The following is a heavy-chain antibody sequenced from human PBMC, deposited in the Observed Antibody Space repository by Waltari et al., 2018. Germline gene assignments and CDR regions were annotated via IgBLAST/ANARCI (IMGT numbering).Heavy chain of an antibody. V-gene: IGHV1-18*01. Sequence: QVPLVQSGAEVQKPGASVKGPRKGSGYPLRDYGTRCVRQAPGQGLEWMGWISGNNGHTNHAQKFQGRLIMTEDTSATTVYMELTYLTSDDTAVYYCARERHRLMEEGYLMALDPWGQGTLVTVSS. CDR2: ISGNNGHT. J-gene: IGHJ5*02. CDR1: GYPLRDYG. D-gene: IGHD3-3*01. CDR3: ARERHRLMEEGYLMALDP.